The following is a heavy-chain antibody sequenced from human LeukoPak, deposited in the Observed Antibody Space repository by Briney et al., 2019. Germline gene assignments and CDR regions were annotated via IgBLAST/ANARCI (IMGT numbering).Heavy chain of an antibody. CDR2: ISRRDDYT. D-gene: IGHD3-10*01. CDR3: ARDGYYGSGRPFDY. Sequence: PGGSLRLSCAASGFAFSSYAMSWVRQPPGKGLEWVSVISRRDDYTYYADSVKGRLTISRDNSKNTLYLQMNSLRADDTAVYYCARDGYYGSGRPFDYWGQGALVSVSS. V-gene: IGHV3-23*01. CDR1: GFAFSSYA. J-gene: IGHJ4*02.